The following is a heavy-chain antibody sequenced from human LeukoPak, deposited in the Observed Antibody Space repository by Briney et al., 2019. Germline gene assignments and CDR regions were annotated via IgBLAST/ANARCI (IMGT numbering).Heavy chain of an antibody. J-gene: IGHJ5*02. CDR1: GGSISSSSYY. CDR2: IYYSGST. Sequence: SETLSLTCTVSGGSISSSSYYWGWIRQPPGKGLEWIGSIYYSGSTYYNPSLKSRVTISVDTSKNQFSLKLSSVTAADTAVYYCANFPKANVLMVYGGGFDPWGQGTLVTVSS. V-gene: IGHV4-39*07. D-gene: IGHD2-8*01. CDR3: ANFPKANVLMVYGGGFDP.